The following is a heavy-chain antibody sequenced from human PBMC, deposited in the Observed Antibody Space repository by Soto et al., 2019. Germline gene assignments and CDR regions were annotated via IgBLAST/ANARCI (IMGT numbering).Heavy chain of an antibody. V-gene: IGHV4-38-2*02. D-gene: IGHD3-22*01. CDR2: IYHSGTT. CDR1: GFSISSGYF. J-gene: IGHJ5*02. Sequence: SETLSLTCAVSGFSISSGYFWGWIRQPPGKGPEWLRGIYHSGTTYYNPSVKGRVTISVDTSKNQFSLKMSSVTAADTAVYYCARDSSDYYWFDPWGQGTLVTVS. CDR3: ARDSSDYYWFDP.